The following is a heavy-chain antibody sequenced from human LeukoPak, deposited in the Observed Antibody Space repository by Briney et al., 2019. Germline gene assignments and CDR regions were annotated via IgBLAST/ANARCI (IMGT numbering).Heavy chain of an antibody. D-gene: IGHD4-17*01. CDR2: ISGSGGST. Sequence: GGSLRLSCAASGFTFSSYAMSWVRQAPGKGLEWVSAISGSGGSTYYADSVKGRFTISRDNSKNTLYLQMNSLRAEDTAVYYCARGPAGDYVSNWFDPWGQGTLVTVSS. CDR1: GFTFSSYA. J-gene: IGHJ5*02. V-gene: IGHV3-23*01. CDR3: ARGPAGDYVSNWFDP.